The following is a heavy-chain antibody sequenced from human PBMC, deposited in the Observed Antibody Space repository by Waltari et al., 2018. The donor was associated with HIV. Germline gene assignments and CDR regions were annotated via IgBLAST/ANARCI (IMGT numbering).Heavy chain of an antibody. CDR1: GFIFTELA. D-gene: IGHD3-10*01. CDR3: VKDSGRAADVFDL. Sequence: PLLESGGGLVEPGVVLRLFCAGCGFIFTELATDWVRQAPGKGLEWVSAIRGGGETFYADSVKGRFTISRDNSKNTLYLQMNSLRADDAAVYYCVKDSGRAADVFDLWGQGTMVTVSS. V-gene: IGHV3-23*01. CDR2: IRGGGET. J-gene: IGHJ3*01.